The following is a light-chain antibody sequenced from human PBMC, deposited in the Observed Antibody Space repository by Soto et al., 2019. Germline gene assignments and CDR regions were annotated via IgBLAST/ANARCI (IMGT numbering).Light chain of an antibody. CDR2: GTS. Sequence: DIVLTQSPGTLSLSPGEGATLSCRASQSISSSYVAWYQQKPGQAPRLLIYGTSNRGTGIPDRFSGSGSGTDFTLTISRLEPEDFAVYYCQQYGGTWTFGQETKVDIK. CDR1: QSISSSY. CDR3: QQYGGTWT. J-gene: IGKJ1*01. V-gene: IGKV3-20*01.